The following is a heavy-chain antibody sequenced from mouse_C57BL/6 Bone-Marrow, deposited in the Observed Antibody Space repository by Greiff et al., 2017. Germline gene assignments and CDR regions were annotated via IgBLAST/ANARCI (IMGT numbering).Heavy chain of an antibody. CDR2: FNPSNGGT. CDR3: ARKGLWYAMDY. J-gene: IGHJ4*01. V-gene: IGHV1-53*01. Sequence: VQLQQPGTELVKPGASVKLSCKASGYTFTSYRMDWVKQRPGQGLEWIGNFNPSNGGTNYNEKFKSKATLTVDKSSSTVYMQLSSLTSEYSAVYYCARKGLWYAMDYWGQGTSVTVAS. CDR1: GYTFTSYR. D-gene: IGHD1-1*02.